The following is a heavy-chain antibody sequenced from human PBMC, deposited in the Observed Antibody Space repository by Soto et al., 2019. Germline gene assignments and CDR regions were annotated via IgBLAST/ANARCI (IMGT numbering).Heavy chain of an antibody. CDR3: ARAHHLGKAVDGSNYFDY. CDR1: GGTFNSYA. CDR2: IIPIFGTA. D-gene: IGHD6-19*01. V-gene: IGHV1-69*12. Sequence: QVQLVQSGAEVRKPRSSVKVSCKASGGTFNSYAISWVRQAHGHGLEWMGGIIPIFGTANYAQKFQARITITADDSTTTAYRGRSSLRSSDTAVYYCARAHHLGKAVDGSNYFDYWGQGTLVIVSA. J-gene: IGHJ4*02.